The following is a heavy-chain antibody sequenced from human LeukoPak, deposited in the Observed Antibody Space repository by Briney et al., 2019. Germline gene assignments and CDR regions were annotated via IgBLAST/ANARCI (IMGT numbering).Heavy chain of an antibody. CDR3: ARGLPYYYDSSGYYSPDY. CDR1: GFIFSSYA. J-gene: IGHJ4*02. V-gene: IGHV3-30*04. Sequence: GGSLRLSCAASGFIFSSYAMHWVRQAPGKGLEWVAVISYDGSNKYYADSVKGRFTISRDNSKNTLYLQMNSLRAEDTAVYYCARGLPYYYDSSGYYSPDYWGQGTLVTVSS. CDR2: ISYDGSNK. D-gene: IGHD3-22*01.